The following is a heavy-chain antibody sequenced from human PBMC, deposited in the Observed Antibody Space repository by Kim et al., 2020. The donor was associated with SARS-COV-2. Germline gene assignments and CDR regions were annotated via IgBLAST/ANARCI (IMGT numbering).Heavy chain of an antibody. J-gene: IGHJ4*02. CDR1: SGSISSPNYY. CDR3: ARDLVTMIVYFDY. CDR2: IYYSGST. Sequence: SETLSLTCTVSSGSISSPNYYWGWIRQPPGKGLEWIGNIYYSGSTYYNPSLKGRVTISVDTSKNQFSLRLSSVTAADTAVYYCARDLVTMIVYFDYWGQGNLVTVSS. D-gene: IGHD3-22*01. V-gene: IGHV4-39*07.